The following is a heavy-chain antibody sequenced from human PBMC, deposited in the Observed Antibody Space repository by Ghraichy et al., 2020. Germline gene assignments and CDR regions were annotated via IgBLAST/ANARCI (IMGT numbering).Heavy chain of an antibody. CDR3: ARDRWSGSTPLYFDL. V-gene: IGHV3-11*01. CDR1: GFAFSGYH. CDR2: MTNGGSTI. D-gene: IGHD3-3*01. J-gene: IGHJ2*01. Sequence: GGSLRLSCAASGFAFSGYHMTWIRQAPGKGLEWLSYMTNGGSTIDYADSVKCRFTISRDNAKNSLYLQMNSLRAEDTAVYYCARDRWSGSTPLYFDLWGRGTLVTVSS.